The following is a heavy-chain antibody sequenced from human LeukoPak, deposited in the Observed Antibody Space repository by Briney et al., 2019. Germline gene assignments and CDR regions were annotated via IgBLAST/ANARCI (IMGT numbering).Heavy chain of an antibody. CDR1: GDSISSYY. V-gene: IGHV4-59*01. CDR3: AREGGYYDDDYFDY. D-gene: IGHD3-22*01. Sequence: SETLSLTCTVSGDSISSYYCSWIRQPPGKGLEWIGEINHSGSTNYNPSLNSRVTMSVDTSKNQFSLKLSSVTAADTAVYYCAREGGYYDDDYFDYWGQGTLVTVSS. J-gene: IGHJ4*02. CDR2: INHSGST.